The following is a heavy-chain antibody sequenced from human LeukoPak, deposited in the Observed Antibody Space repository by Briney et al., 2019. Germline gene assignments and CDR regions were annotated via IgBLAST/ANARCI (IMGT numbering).Heavy chain of an antibody. V-gene: IGHV3-23*01. CDR3: VKDYNWNIFHY. D-gene: IGHD1/OR15-1a*01. Sequence: GGSLRLSCAASGFTFSSYAMSWVRQAPGKGLEWISAISGSGGSTYYADSVKGRFTISRDNPKNTLYLQMSSLRAEDTAVYYCVKDYNWNIFHYWGQGTLVTVSS. CDR1: GFTFSSYA. J-gene: IGHJ4*02. CDR2: ISGSGGST.